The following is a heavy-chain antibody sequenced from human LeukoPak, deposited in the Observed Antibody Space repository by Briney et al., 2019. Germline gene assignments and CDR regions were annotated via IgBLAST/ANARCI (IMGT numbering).Heavy chain of an antibody. Sequence: SVKVSCKASGGTFSSYAISWVRQAPGQGLEWMGGIIPIFGTANYAQKFQGRVTITTDESTSTAYMELSSLRSEDTAVYYCARAGGEGYCSSTSCSRFDYWGQGTLVTVSS. J-gene: IGHJ4*02. V-gene: IGHV1-69*05. CDR3: ARAGGEGYCSSTSCSRFDY. D-gene: IGHD2-2*01. CDR2: IIPIFGTA. CDR1: GGTFSSYA.